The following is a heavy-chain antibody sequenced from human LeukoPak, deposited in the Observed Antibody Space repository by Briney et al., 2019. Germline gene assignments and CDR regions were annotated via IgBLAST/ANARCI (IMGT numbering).Heavy chain of an antibody. CDR3: ARQSDYYGSGKFDY. D-gene: IGHD3-10*01. CDR2: IYYSGST. J-gene: IGHJ4*02. V-gene: IGHV4-59*08. Sequence: PSETLSLTCTVSGGSISSYCWSWIRQPPGKGLEWIGYIYYSGSTNYNPSLKSRVTISVDTSKNQFSLKLSSVTAADTAVYYCARQSDYYGSGKFDYWGQGTLVTVSS. CDR1: GGSISSYC.